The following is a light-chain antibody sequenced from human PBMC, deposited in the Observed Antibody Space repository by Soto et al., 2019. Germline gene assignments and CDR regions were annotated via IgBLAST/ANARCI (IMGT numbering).Light chain of an antibody. V-gene: IGLV2-14*03. Sequence: QSVLTQPASVSGSPGQLITISCTGTSSDVGGYNYVSWYQHHPGKAPKLMIFDVSNRPSGVSNRFSGSKSGNTASLTISGLQAEDEADYYCSSYTSSGTLWVFGGGTKLTVL. CDR2: DVS. CDR3: SSYTSSGTLWV. CDR1: SSDVGGYNY. J-gene: IGLJ3*02.